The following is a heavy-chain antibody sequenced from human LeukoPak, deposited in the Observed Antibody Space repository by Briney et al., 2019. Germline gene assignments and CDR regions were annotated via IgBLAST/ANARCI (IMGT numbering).Heavy chain of an antibody. CDR3: ARSYYGSGSYQGY. V-gene: IGHV4-61*09. CDR2: IYTSGST. CDR1: GGSISSGSYY. J-gene: IGHJ4*02. D-gene: IGHD3-10*01. Sequence: SQTLSLTCTVSGGSISSGSYYWSWIRQPAGKGREWIGHIYTSGSTNYNPSLKSRVTISVDTSENQLFLKLSSVTAADTAVYYCARSYYGSGSYQGYWGQGTLVTVSS.